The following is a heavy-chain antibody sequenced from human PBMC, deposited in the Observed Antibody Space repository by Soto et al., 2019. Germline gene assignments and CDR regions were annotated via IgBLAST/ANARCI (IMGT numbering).Heavy chain of an antibody. CDR2: IYYSGST. Sequence: QLQLQESGPGLVKPSETLSLTCTVSGGSISSSSYYWGWIRQPPGKGLEWIGSIYYSGSTYYNPSLKRRVTISVDTSKNQFSLKLSSVTAADTAVYYCARGGEGVPAAKDNWFDPWGQGTLVTVSS. V-gene: IGHV4-39*01. D-gene: IGHD2-2*01. CDR1: GGSISSSSYY. CDR3: ARGGEGVPAAKDNWFDP. J-gene: IGHJ5*02.